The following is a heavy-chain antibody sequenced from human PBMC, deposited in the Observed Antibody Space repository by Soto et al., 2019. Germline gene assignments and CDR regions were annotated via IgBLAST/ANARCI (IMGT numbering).Heavy chain of an antibody. Sequence: GGSLRLSCAASGFTFSSYAMSWVRKAPGKGLEWVSAISGSGGSTYYADSVKGRFTISRDNSKNTLYLQMNSLRAEDTAVYYCAKVEAVAGNQFDYWGQGTLVTVSS. CDR2: ISGSGGST. V-gene: IGHV3-23*01. CDR1: GFTFSSYA. CDR3: AKVEAVAGNQFDY. D-gene: IGHD6-19*01. J-gene: IGHJ4*02.